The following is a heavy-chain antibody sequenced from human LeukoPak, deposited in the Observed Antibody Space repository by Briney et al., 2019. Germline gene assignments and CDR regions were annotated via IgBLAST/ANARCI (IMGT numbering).Heavy chain of an antibody. D-gene: IGHD2-15*01. CDR2: IYDDNT. CDR3: ARDREYCSGGSCSHYYYYGMDV. Sequence: GGSLRLSCAASGFTVSAYAMAWVRQAPGKGLEWVSTIYDDNTYYADSVKGRFAISRDNSKNTLYLQMNSLRAEDTAVYYCARDREYCSGGSCSHYYYYGMDVWGQGTTVTVSS. J-gene: IGHJ6*02. CDR1: GFTVSAYA. V-gene: IGHV3-66*02.